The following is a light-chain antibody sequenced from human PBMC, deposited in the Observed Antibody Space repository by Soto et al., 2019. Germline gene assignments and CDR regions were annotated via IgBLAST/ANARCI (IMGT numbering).Light chain of an antibody. CDR1: SSDVGGYNY. Sequence: LTQPASVSGSPGQSITISCTGTSSDVGGYNYVSWYQQHPGKAPKLMIYEVSNRPSGVSNRFSGSKSGNTASLTISGLQAEDEADYYCSSYTSSSTLSYVFGTGTKVPS. CDR3: SSYTSSSTLSYV. J-gene: IGLJ1*01. V-gene: IGLV2-14*01. CDR2: EVS.